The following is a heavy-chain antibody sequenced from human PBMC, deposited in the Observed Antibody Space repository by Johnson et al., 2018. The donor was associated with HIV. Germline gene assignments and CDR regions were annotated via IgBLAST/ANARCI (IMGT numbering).Heavy chain of an antibody. D-gene: IGHD6-19*01. CDR1: GFTFSSYA. J-gene: IGHJ3*02. CDR2: ISGSGSTI. CDR3: ARVGGIAVAPNDAFDI. Sequence: VQLVESGGGLVKPGGSLILSCAASGFTFSSYAMHWVRQAPGKGLEWVSAISGSGSTIYYADSVKGRFTISRDNSKNTLYLQMNSLRAEDTAVYYCARVGGIAVAPNDAFDIWGQGTLVTVSS. V-gene: IGHV3-23*04.